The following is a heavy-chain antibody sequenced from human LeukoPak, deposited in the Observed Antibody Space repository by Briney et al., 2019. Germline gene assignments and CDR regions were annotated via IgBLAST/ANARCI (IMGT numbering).Heavy chain of an antibody. CDR3: ARGRYSYGSKTTIDF. V-gene: IGHV4-59*01. CDR1: GGSISRYY. CDR2: IYYSGST. D-gene: IGHD5-18*01. Sequence: SETLSLTCTVSGGSISRYYWTWIRQPPGKGLEWIGYIYYSGSTSYSPSLKSRVTISVDTSKNQFSLKMSSVTAADTAVYYCARGRYSYGSKTTIDFWGQGTLVTVP. J-gene: IGHJ4*02.